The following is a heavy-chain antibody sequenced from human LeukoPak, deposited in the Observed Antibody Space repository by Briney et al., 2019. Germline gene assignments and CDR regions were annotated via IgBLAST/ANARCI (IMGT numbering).Heavy chain of an antibody. D-gene: IGHD1-26*01. CDR3: ARLPHRELLASVEGFDY. Sequence: GGSLRLSCAASGFTFSRYSMNWVRRAPGKGLEWVSSISSSSGYIYYADSVKGRFTISRDNAKNSLYLQMDSLRAEDTAVYYCARLPHRELLASVEGFDYWGQGTLVTVSS. V-gene: IGHV3-21*01. J-gene: IGHJ4*02. CDR2: ISSSSGYI. CDR1: GFTFSRYS.